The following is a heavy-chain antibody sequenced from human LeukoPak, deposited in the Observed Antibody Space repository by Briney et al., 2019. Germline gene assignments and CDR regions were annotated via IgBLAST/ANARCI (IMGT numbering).Heavy chain of an antibody. CDR1: GGSISSYY. V-gene: IGHV4-59*01. J-gene: IGHJ4*02. CDR3: ARDKSREADY. Sequence: SETLSLTCTVSGGSISSYYWSWIRQPPGKGLEWIGYIYYSGSTDYNPSLKSRVTISVDTSKNQFSLKLSSVTAADTAVYYCARDKSREADYWGQGTLVTVSS. CDR2: IYYSGST. D-gene: IGHD1-26*01.